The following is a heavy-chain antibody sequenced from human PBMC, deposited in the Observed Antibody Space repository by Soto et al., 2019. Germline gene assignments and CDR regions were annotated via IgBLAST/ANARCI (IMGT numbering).Heavy chain of an antibody. J-gene: IGHJ3*02. CDR2: IDPSDSYT. CDR3: ARQGDILTGDAFDI. D-gene: IGHD3-9*01. CDR1: GYSFSSYW. V-gene: IGHV5-10-1*01. Sequence: GESLKISCKGSGYSFSSYWISWVRQMPGKGLEWMGRIDPSDSYTNYSPSFQGHVTISADKSISTAYLQWSSLKASDTAMYHCARQGDILTGDAFDIWGQGTMVTVSS.